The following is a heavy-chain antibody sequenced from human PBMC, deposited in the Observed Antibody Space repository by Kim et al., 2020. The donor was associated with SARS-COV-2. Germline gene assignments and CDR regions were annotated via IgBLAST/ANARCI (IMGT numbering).Heavy chain of an antibody. Sequence: SETLSLTCTVYGASLNSGNFYWSWFRQHPEKGLEWIGYIYYSGSTYYNPPLQSRVTISVDTSKNQFSLSLSSVTAADTAVYYCARDPGGGYGTFDIWGRGTMVTVSS. CDR3: ARDPGGGYGTFDI. J-gene: IGHJ3*02. CDR2: IYYSGST. V-gene: IGHV4-31*03. CDR1: GASLNSGNFY. D-gene: IGHD5-12*01.